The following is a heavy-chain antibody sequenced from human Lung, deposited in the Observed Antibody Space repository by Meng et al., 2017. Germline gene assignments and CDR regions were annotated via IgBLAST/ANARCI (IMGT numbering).Heavy chain of an antibody. CDR1: GGSISSSNYY. J-gene: IGHJ2*01. CDR2: IYNSGST. V-gene: IGHV4-30-4*01. CDR3: ARGQKGYFDL. Sequence: QPQGVAPGRVKPPQTSPLTCTVSGGSISSSNYYWSWIRQPPGKGLEWSGHIYNSGSTYYNPSLKSRITISVDTSKNQFSLKLSSVTAADTAVYYCARGQKGYFDLWGRGTLVTVSS.